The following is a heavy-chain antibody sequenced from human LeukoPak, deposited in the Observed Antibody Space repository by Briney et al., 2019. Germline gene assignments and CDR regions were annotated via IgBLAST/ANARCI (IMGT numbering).Heavy chain of an antibody. D-gene: IGHD1-1*01. CDR3: ARLAIWNLGAGGFDY. CDR1: VFNFNKYT. Sequence: GGSVTLSCAASVFNFNKYTLNWVPQAPRQGLEGVSSSSPSGIYIYYADSVKGRFTISRDKAKNSLYLQMNSLRAEDTAVFYCARLAIWNLGAGGFDYWGQGTLVTVSS. V-gene: IGHV3-21*01. CDR2: SSPSGIYI. J-gene: IGHJ4*01.